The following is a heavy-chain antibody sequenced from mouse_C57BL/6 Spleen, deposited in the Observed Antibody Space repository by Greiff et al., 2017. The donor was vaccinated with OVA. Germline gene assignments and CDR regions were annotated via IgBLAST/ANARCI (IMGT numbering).Heavy chain of an antibody. CDR1: GYTFTSYW. D-gene: IGHD4-1*01. V-gene: IGHV1-72*01. J-gene: IGHJ2*01. CDR3: ARGKSSNFYYFDY. CDR2: IAPNSGGT. Sequence: QVQLQQPGAELVKPGASVKLSCKASGYTFTSYWMHWVKQRPGRGLEWIGRIAPNSGGTKYNEKFKSKATLTVDKPSSTAYMQLSSLTSEDSAVYYCARGKSSNFYYFDYWGKGTTLTVSS.